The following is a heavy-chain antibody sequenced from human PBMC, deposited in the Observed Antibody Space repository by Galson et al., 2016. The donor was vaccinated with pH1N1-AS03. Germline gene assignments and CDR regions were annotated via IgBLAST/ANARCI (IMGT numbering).Heavy chain of an antibody. CDR1: GFTFSDYA. CDR2: ISGTGGSP. J-gene: IGHJ4*02. CDR3: ATNALKVRVDY. Sequence: SLRLSCAASGFTFSDYAVGWVRQAPGKGLEWLAEISGTGGSPFYADSVKGRVTISRDNSKNTVYLQMTSLRVEDTAVYYCATNALKVRVDYWGQGTLVTVSS. D-gene: IGHD1-1*01. V-gene: IGHV3-23*01.